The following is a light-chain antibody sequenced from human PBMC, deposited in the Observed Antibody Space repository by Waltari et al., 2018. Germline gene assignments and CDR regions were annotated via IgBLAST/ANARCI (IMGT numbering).Light chain of an antibody. J-gene: IGKJ1*01. CDR1: QSISSW. Sequence: DIQMTQSPSTLSASVGDRVTITCRASQSISSWLAWYQQKPGKAPKHLIYKASSLESGVPSRFSGSGSGTEFTFTLSSLQTDDFATYYCQQYNSYSWTFGQGTKVEIK. V-gene: IGKV1-5*03. CDR3: QQYNSYSWT. CDR2: KAS.